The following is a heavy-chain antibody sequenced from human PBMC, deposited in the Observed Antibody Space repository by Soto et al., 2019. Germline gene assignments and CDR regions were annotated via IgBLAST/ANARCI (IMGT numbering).Heavy chain of an antibody. CDR1: GGSISSSSYY. CDR2: IYYSGST. CDR3: ARHVTIFGVVPRRKDYYYSYMDV. J-gene: IGHJ6*03. D-gene: IGHD3-3*01. V-gene: IGHV4-39*01. Sequence: SETLSLTCTVSGGSISSSSYYWGWIRQPPGKGLEWIGSIYYSGSTYYNPSLKSRVTISVDTSKNQLSLKLSSVTAADTAVYYCARHVTIFGVVPRRKDYYYSYMDVWGKGTTFTVSS.